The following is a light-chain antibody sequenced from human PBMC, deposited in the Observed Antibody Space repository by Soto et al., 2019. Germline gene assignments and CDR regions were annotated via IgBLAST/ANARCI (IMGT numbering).Light chain of an antibody. J-gene: IGKJ4*01. CDR2: SAS. CDR3: QQLSRCPLT. Sequence: DIQMTQSPSTLPASVGARVTVTCRASQSISSWLAWYQQKPGKAPDLLIYSASTLQSGVPSRFSGSGSETEFSLTIRALQPEDFATYYCQQLSRCPLTFGGGTKVDIK. V-gene: IGKV1-5*01. CDR1: QSISSW.